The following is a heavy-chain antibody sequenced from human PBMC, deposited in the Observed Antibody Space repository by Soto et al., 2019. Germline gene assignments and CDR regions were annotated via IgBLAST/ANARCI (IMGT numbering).Heavy chain of an antibody. Sequence: QVQLVESGGGVVQPGRSLRLSCAASGFTFSSYGMYWVRQAPGKGLEWVAVIWYDGSDKYYADSVKGRFTISRDHSNNTLYLQMNSLRVEDTAVYYCARGALNNYYYYGMDIWGQGTTVTVSS. V-gene: IGHV3-33*01. D-gene: IGHD2-8*01. CDR1: GFTFSSYG. J-gene: IGHJ6*02. CDR3: ARGALNNYYYYGMDI. CDR2: IWYDGSDK.